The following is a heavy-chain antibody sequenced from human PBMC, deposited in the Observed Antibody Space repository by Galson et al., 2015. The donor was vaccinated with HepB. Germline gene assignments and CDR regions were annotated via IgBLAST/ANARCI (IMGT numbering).Heavy chain of an antibody. V-gene: IGHV1-69*13. CDR3: ARIARGGWYRFDY. CDR1: GGTFSSYA. J-gene: IGHJ4*02. CDR2: IIPIFGTA. D-gene: IGHD6-19*01. Sequence: SVKVSCKASGGTFSSYAISWVRQAPGQGLEWMGGIIPIFGTANYTQKFQGRVTITADESTSTAYMELSSLRSEDTAVYYCARIARGGWYRFDYWGQGTLVTVSS.